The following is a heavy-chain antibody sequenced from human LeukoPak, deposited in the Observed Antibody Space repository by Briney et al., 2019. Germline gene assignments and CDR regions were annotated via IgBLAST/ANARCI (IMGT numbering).Heavy chain of an antibody. Sequence: GASVKDSCKASGYTFTSYGISWVRQAPGQGLEWMQLIRAINGNTNSAQKLQGRVTMPTATSTSPAYIELRSLRSDDTAVYYCARDSSGCFDYWGQGTLVTVSS. V-gene: IGHV1-18*01. CDR1: GYTFTSYG. CDR2: IRAINGNT. D-gene: IGHD6-19*01. CDR3: ARDSSGCFDY. J-gene: IGHJ4*02.